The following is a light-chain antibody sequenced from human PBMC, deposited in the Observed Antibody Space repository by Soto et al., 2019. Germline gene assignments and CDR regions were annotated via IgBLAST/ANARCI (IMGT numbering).Light chain of an antibody. V-gene: IGKV3-20*01. Sequence: EIVLTQSPGTLSLSPGERATNSCRASQSVSSSYLAWYQQKPGQAPRLLIYGASSRATGIPDRFSGSGSGTDFTLTISRLEPEDFAVYYCQQYGSSRWTFGQGTKV. CDR2: GAS. CDR3: QQYGSSRWT. J-gene: IGKJ1*01. CDR1: QSVSSSY.